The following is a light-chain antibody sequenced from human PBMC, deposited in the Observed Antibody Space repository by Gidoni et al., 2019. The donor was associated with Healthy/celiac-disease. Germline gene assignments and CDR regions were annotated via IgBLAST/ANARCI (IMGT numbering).Light chain of an antibody. J-gene: IGLJ2*01. CDR1: SSDVGGYNY. Sequence: QSALTQPASVSGSPAQSFTISCTGTSSDVGGYNYVSWYQQHPGKAPNLMIYDVSNRPSGVSNRFSGSKSGNTASLTISGLQAEDEADYYCSSYTSSSTRVFGGGTKLTVL. V-gene: IGLV2-14*01. CDR2: DVS. CDR3: SSYTSSSTRV.